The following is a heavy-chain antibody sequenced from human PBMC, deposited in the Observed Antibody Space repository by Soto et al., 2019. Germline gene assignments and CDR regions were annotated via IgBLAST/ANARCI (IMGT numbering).Heavy chain of an antibody. CDR3: ARTKPGDPWFDP. J-gene: IGHJ5*02. V-gene: IGHV4-4*07. CDR1: GGSINDYY. D-gene: IGHD7-27*01. Sequence: QVQLQESGPGLEKPSETLSLTCTVSGGSINDYYWSWIRQPAGKGLEWIGRISSSGGTIYNPSLKSRVALSVDTSDNQFSLRLNSVTAADTAVYYCARTKPGDPWFDPWGQGTPVSVSS. CDR2: ISSSGGT.